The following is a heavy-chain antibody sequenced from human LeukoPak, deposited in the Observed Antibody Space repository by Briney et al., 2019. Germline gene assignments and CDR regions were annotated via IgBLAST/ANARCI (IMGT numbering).Heavy chain of an antibody. CDR1: GYTFTSYD. Sequence: ASVTVSCKASGYTFTSYDINWVRQAAGQGLEWMGCMNPNSGNTGYAQKFQGRVTMTRNTSISTAYMELSSLRSEDTAVYYCARVGIGYYDFWSGYPHTLDYWGQGTLVTVSS. CDR3: ARVGIGYYDFWSGYPHTLDY. V-gene: IGHV1-8*01. J-gene: IGHJ4*02. D-gene: IGHD3-3*01. CDR2: MNPNSGNT.